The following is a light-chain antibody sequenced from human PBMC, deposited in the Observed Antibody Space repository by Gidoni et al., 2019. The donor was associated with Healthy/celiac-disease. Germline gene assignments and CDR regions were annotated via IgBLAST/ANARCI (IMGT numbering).Light chain of an antibody. CDR2: QDS. CDR1: NLGDKY. Sequence: SYELTQPPSVSVSPGQTASITCSGDNLGDKYACWYQQKPGQSPVLVIYQDSKRPSGIPERFSGSNSGNTATLTISGTQAMDEADYYCQAWDSSILVVFGGGTKLTVL. CDR3: QAWDSSILVV. V-gene: IGLV3-1*01. J-gene: IGLJ2*01.